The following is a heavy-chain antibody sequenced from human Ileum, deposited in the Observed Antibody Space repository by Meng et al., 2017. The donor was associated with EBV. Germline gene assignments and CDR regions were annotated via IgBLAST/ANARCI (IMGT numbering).Heavy chain of an antibody. CDR2: TYYSGST. CDR3: ARGDILTGYWYYFDY. V-gene: IGHV4-39*07. D-gene: IGHD3-9*01. Sequence: PGLARPSRTLSPTATSTGASIIGSRYYGGYIRQPQCKGQEWIGSTYYSGSTNYNPSLKSRVTISLDTSKNQFSLNLSSVTAADTAVDYCARGDILTGYWYYFDYWGQGILVTVSS. CDR1: GASIIGSRYY. J-gene: IGHJ4*02.